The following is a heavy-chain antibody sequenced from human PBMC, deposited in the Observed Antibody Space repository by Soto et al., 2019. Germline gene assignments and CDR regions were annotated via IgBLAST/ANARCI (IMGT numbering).Heavy chain of an antibody. V-gene: IGHV4-31*03. CDR3: ARSSMATLSYQGLDY. J-gene: IGHJ4*02. CDR1: GGSISSGGYY. D-gene: IGHD6-6*01. CDR2: IYYSGST. Sequence: LALTCIVSGGSISSGGYYWSWIRQHPGKGLEWIGYIYYSGSTYYNPSLKRRVTISVDTSKNQFSLKVNSVTAADTAVYFCARSSMATLSYQGLDYWGQGILVTVSS.